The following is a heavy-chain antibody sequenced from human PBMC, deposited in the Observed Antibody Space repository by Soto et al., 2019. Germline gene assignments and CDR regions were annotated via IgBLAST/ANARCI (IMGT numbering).Heavy chain of an antibody. J-gene: IGHJ6*02. V-gene: IGHV1-2*02. CDR3: ARGGIAAAGMGGLRTYYYYGMDV. D-gene: IGHD6-13*01. Sequence: ASVKVSCKASGYTFTSYAMHWVRQAPGQGLEWMGWINPNSGGTNYAQKFQGRVTMTRDTSISTAYMELSRLRSDDTAVYYCARGGIAAAGMGGLRTYYYYGMDVWGQGTTVTVSS. CDR1: GYTFTSYA. CDR2: INPNSGGT.